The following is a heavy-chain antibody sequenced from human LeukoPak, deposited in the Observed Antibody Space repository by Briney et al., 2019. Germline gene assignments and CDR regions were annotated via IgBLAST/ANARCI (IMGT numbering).Heavy chain of an antibody. V-gene: IGHV5-51*01. D-gene: IGHD6-6*01. Sequence: GESLKISCKGSGYSFTTYWIGWVRQMPGKGLEWMGIIYPGDSDTRYSPSFQGQVTISADTSTSTAYLQWSSLKASDTAMYYCARQGAARDLDYWGQGTLVTVSS. CDR2: IYPGDSDT. CDR1: GYSFTTYW. J-gene: IGHJ4*02. CDR3: ARQGAARDLDY.